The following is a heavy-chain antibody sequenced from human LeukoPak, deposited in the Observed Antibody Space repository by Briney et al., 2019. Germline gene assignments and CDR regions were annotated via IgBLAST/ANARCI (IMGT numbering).Heavy chain of an antibody. CDR1: GFTFSDYY. CDR3: ASDIVATSGDF. Sequence: GGSLRLSCAASGFTFSDYYMSWIRQAPGKGLEWVAYITSTGDDIYYADSVRGRFTISRENAKNALFLRMSSLRVEDTATYYCASDIVATSGDFWGQGTLVSVSS. D-gene: IGHD5-12*01. J-gene: IGHJ4*02. CDR2: ITSTGDDI. V-gene: IGHV3-11*01.